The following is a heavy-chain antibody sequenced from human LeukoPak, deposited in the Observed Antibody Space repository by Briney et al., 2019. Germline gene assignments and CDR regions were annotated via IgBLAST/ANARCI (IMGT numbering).Heavy chain of an antibody. CDR1: GFTFRTYS. D-gene: IGHD2-2*02. J-gene: IGHJ4*01. CDR2: IKRDGSEK. Sequence: PGGSLRLSCAASGFTFRTYSIHWVRQAPGKGLEWVTNIKRDGSEKYYVDPVKGRFTISRDNAKNSLYLQMNSLRAEDTAVYYCARSPRVPAAIRFDYWGQGTLVTVSS. V-gene: IGHV3-7*01. CDR3: ARSPRVPAAIRFDY.